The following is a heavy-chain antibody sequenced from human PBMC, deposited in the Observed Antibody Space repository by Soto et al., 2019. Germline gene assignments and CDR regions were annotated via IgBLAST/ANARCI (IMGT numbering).Heavy chain of an antibody. CDR1: GGSVRSGGYY. CDR3: AREGGPIFAVANFDC. D-gene: IGHD3-3*01. Sequence: QVQLQESGPGLVKPSETLSLTCSVSGGSVRSGGYYWSWIRQPPGKGLEWVGHISYSGSTNYTPSLKSRVAISVDTSKNQFSLKLSSVTAADTAVYYCAREGGPIFAVANFDCWGQGNLVTVSS. J-gene: IGHJ4*02. V-gene: IGHV4-61*08. CDR2: ISYSGST.